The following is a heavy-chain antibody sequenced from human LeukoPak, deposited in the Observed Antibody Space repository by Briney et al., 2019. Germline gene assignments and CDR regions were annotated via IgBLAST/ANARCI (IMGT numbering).Heavy chain of an antibody. D-gene: IGHD2-21*01. CDR2: IYDSGTT. CDR3: ARVVGNTNFDS. V-gene: IGHV4-59*12. CDR1: GGSISSYY. Sequence: SETLSLTCTVSGGSISSYYWSWIRQPPGKGLEWIGYIYDSGTTNYNPSLKSRVTISVDTSKKQFSLKLISVTAADTAVYYCARVVGNTNFDSWGQGALVTVSS. J-gene: IGHJ4*02.